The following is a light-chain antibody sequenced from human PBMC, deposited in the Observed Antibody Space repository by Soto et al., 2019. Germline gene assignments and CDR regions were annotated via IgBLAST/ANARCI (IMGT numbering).Light chain of an antibody. V-gene: IGKV1-6*01. J-gene: IGKJ3*01. CDR1: QGIRNA. Sequence: AIQMTQSPSSLSASVGDRVTITCRASQGIRNALGWYQQKPGKAPKLLIYAASSLQSGAPSRFSGSGSGTDFTLTISGLHPEDFATYYCQQFNNYPPVFGPGTKVDIK. CDR2: AAS. CDR3: QQFNNYPPV.